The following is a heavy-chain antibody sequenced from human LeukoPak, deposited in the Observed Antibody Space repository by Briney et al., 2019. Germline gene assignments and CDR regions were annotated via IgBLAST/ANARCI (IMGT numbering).Heavy chain of an antibody. J-gene: IGHJ6*03. CDR3: AKHWSYCSTTSCFFNYYYYYMDV. CDR1: GFTFSAYG. CDR2: VSGADGTT. Sequence: PGGSLRLSCAASGFTFSAYGISWVRQSPRKGLEWVSGVSGADGTTYYADSVKGRFTISRDNSKSTLYLQMNNLRDEDTAVYYCAKHWSYCSTTSCFFNYYYYYMDVWGKGTTVTVSS. D-gene: IGHD2-2*01. V-gene: IGHV3-23*01.